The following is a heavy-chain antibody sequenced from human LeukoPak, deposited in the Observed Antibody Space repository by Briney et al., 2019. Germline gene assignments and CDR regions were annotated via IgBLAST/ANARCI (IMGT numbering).Heavy chain of an antibody. D-gene: IGHD4-23*01. Sequence: SETLSRTCAVYGWSFCGYYWSWIRQPQGKGLVWCGKINNSRSNNYNQSLKRRITISVATSKNQYSLKLSSVTAEDAAVYYCTRVRGNSRSRGALMDWGQGTLVTVSS. CDR3: TRVRGNSRSRGALMD. CDR2: INNSRSN. J-gene: IGHJ4*02. V-gene: IGHV4-34*01. CDR1: GWSFCGYY.